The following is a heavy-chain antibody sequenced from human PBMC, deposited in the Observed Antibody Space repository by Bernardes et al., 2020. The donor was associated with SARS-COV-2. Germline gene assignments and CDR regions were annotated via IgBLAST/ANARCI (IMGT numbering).Heavy chain of an antibody. J-gene: IGHJ4*02. CDR1: GFTVSTNY. CDR3: AREWEEYTSSLFDY. D-gene: IGHD6-6*01. CDR2: IYSVGNT. Sequence: AGSLSLSCAASGFTVSTNYMSWVRQAPGKGLEWVSVIYSVGNTYYADSVKGRFTISRDTSKNTLYLQMNGLRAEDTAVYYCAREWEEYTSSLFDYWGQGTLVTVSS. V-gene: IGHV3-66*01.